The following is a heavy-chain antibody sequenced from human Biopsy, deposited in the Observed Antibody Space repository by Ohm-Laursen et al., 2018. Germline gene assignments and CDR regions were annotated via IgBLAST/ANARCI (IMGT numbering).Heavy chain of an antibody. CDR1: GFSVSSYD. CDR3: ARDSSRRAREGGMDV. V-gene: IGHV3-21*01. Sequence: SLRLSCAASGFSVSSYDMNWVRQAPGKGLEWISYISETSSHIYDADSVRGRFTVARDIAKNSLYLHRNSLRVEDTAVYYCARDSSRRAREGGMDVWGQGTTVTVSS. CDR2: ISETSSHI. J-gene: IGHJ6*02. D-gene: IGHD6-6*01.